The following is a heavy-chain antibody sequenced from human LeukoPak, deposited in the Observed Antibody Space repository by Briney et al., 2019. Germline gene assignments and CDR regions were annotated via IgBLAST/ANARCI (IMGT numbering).Heavy chain of an antibody. J-gene: IGHJ4*02. Sequence: GGSLRLSCAASGFIFSSYAMSWVRRAPTKGLEWVSAISGSGGSTYYADPVKGRFTISRDNSKNTLYLQMNSLRAEDTAVYYCAKTQRSTNWNLDTTSFDYWGQGTLVTVSS. CDR2: ISGSGGST. CDR3: AKTQRSTNWNLDTTSFDY. D-gene: IGHD1-7*01. V-gene: IGHV3-23*01. CDR1: GFIFSSYA.